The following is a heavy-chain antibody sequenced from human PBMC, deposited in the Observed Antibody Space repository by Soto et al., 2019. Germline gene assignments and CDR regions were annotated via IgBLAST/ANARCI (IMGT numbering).Heavy chain of an antibody. CDR3: ARGRITVAGTAFGSAFDI. J-gene: IGHJ3*02. Sequence: SVKVSCKASGGTCRTYALSWVRQAPGQGLEWMGQNIPIIGTSNYAQKFQGRVTITADDSTSTAYMELSSLRSEDTAVYFCARGRITVAGTAFGSAFDIWGQGTMVTVSS. CDR2: NIPIIGTS. CDR1: GGTCRTYA. V-gene: IGHV1-69*13. D-gene: IGHD6-19*01.